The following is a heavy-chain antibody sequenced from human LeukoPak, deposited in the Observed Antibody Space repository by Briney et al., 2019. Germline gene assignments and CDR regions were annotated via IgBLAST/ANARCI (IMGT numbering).Heavy chain of an antibody. CDR3: TRDSGLTGYDLLDY. CDR2: IKNDGSEK. D-gene: IGHD5-12*01. Sequence: QPGGSLRLSCAASGFPFSTYWITWVRQAPGKGLEWVANIKNDGSEKYYVDSVKGRFTISRDNAENSLFLQMNSLRVEDTAIYYCTRDSGLTGYDLLDYWGLGTLVTVSS. J-gene: IGHJ4*02. CDR1: GFPFSTYW. V-gene: IGHV3-7*01.